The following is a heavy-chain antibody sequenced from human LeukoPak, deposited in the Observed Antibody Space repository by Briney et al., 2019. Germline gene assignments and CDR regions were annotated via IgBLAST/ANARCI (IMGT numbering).Heavy chain of an antibody. D-gene: IGHD5-12*01. CDR1: GDSISSSSYC. J-gene: IGHJ3*02. CDR3: ARHSRSGYIGYENAFDI. Sequence: TSSETLSLTCTVSGDSISSSSYCWDWIRQPPGKGLEWIGNIYNSANTHYNPSLKTRITMSVDTSNNQFSLKLNSVTAADTGIYYCARHSRSGYIGYENAFDIWGQGTMVTVSS. CDR2: IYNSANT. V-gene: IGHV4-39*01.